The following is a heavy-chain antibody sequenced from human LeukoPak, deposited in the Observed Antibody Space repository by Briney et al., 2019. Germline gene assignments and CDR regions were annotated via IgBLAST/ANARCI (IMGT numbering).Heavy chain of an antibody. CDR3: ARAWRDSSGHPFDY. V-gene: IGHV3-48*01. CDR2: ISSSSNTI. CDR1: GFTFSSYS. Sequence: GGSLRLSCVASGFTFSSYSMNWVRQAPGKGLEWVSYISSSSNTIYYADSVKGRFTISRDNSKNTLYLQMNSLRAEDTAVYYCARAWRDSSGHPFDYWGQGMLVTVSS. J-gene: IGHJ4*02. D-gene: IGHD3-22*01.